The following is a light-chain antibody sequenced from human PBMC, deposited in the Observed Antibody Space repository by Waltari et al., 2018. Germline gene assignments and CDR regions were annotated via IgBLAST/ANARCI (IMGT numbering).Light chain of an antibody. V-gene: IGLV4-69*01. CDR3: QTGGHGTWV. CDR2: VNSDGSH. CDR1: SGHSSNI. Sequence: QLVLTQSPSAPASLGAPVQLTCTLSSGHSSNIIPWHQQQPEKGPRYLMKVNSDGSHSKGDEIPDRFSGSSSGAERYLTISSLQSEDEADYYCQTGGHGTWVFGGGTKLTVL. J-gene: IGLJ3*02.